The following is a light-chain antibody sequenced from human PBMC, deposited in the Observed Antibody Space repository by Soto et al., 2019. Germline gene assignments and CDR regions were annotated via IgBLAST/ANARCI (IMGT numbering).Light chain of an antibody. J-gene: IGLJ2*01. CDR3: TSYTTTTTLVV. CDR2: TNN. V-gene: IGLV1-44*01. CDR1: KSDIGSNT. Sequence: QSVLTQPPSVSGTPGQRVTISCSGGKSDIGSNTVYWFQQLPGTAPRLLIYTNNQRPSGVPDRFSGSKSGTSASLAISGLQSEDEADYYCTSYTTTTTLVVFGGGTKLTVL.